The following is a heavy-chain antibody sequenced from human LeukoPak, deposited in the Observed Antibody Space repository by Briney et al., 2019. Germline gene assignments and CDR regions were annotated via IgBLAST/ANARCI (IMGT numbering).Heavy chain of an antibody. CDR3: AKAPILVSGSFDY. D-gene: IGHD5/OR15-5a*01. J-gene: IGHJ4*02. V-gene: IGHV3-23*01. CDR1: GFTFSGYA. CDR2: ISGRGDNT. Sequence: GGSLRLSCAAAGFTFSGYAMNWVRQAPGKGLEWVSGISGRGDNTYYADSAKGRFTISRDNSKNTLYLQMNSLRAEDTAVYYCAKAPILVSGSFDYWGQGVLVTVSS.